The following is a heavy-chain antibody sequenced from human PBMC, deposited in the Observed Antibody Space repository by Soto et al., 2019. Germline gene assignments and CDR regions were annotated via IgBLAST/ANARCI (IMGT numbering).Heavy chain of an antibody. CDR3: ATCFGGRGRGPYPPPYYFDY. Sequence: GASVKVSCKVSGYTLTELSMHWVRQAPGKGLEWMGGFDPEDGETIYAQKFQGRVTMTEDTSTDTAYMELSSLRSEDTAVYYCATCFGGRGRGPYPPPYYFDYWGQGTLVTVSS. V-gene: IGHV1-24*01. CDR2: FDPEDGET. CDR1: GYTLTELS. J-gene: IGHJ4*02. D-gene: IGHD3-16*01.